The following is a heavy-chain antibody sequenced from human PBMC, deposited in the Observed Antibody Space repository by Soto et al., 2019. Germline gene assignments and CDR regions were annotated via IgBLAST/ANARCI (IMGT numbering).Heavy chain of an antibody. V-gene: IGHV3-21*01. CDR2: ISGSSNYI. Sequence: PGGSLILSCAASGFTFSISNMAWVRQAPGKGPEWVSAISGSSNYIYYVDSVKGRFTISRDNAKNSLFLQMNSLRAEDTAVYYCAREGDSTGYYSGIYFEYWGQGSLVTVSS. J-gene: IGHJ4*02. CDR3: AREGDSTGYYSGIYFEY. CDR1: GFTFSISN. D-gene: IGHD6-19*01.